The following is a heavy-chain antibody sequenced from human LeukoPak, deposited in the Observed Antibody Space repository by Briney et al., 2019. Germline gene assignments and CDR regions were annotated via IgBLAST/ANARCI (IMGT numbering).Heavy chain of an antibody. J-gene: IGHJ4*02. CDR2: IIPILGIA. V-gene: IGHV1-69*04. CDR3: ARDRSYDFWSGLGYFDY. CDR1: GGTFSSYA. D-gene: IGHD3-3*01. Sequence: SVKVSCKASGGTFSSYAISWVRQAPGQGLEWMGRIIPILGIANYAQKFQGRVTITADKSTSTAYMEVSSLRSEDTAVYYCARDRSYDFWSGLGYFDYWGQGTLVTVSS.